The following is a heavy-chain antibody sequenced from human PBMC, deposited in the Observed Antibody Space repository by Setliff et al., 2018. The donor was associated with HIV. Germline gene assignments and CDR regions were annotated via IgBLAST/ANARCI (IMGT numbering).Heavy chain of an antibody. CDR2: VFYTGFA. D-gene: IGHD2-21*02. V-gene: IGHV4-59*08. J-gene: IGHJ4*02. CDR1: GDSIRGYY. Sequence: LSETLSLTCTVSGDSIRGYYWSWIRQPPGKGLEWMGYVFYTGFAAYNPSLKSRLTISVDTSKSQFSLRLTSVTAADTAVYYCARGGAFCGRDSCYYLDYWGQGILVTVSS. CDR3: ARGGAFCGRDSCYYLDY.